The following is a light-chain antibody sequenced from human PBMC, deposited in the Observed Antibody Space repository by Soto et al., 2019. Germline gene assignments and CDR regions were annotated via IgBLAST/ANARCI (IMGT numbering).Light chain of an antibody. Sequence: IVLTQSAGTLSLYPGERATLSCRASQSVSSNYLAWYQQKRGQAPRLLIYGASSRATGIPTRFSGSGSGTDFTLTISRLEPEDFAVYYCQQYDTSPRTFGQGTKVEI. CDR1: QSVSSNY. CDR3: QQYDTSPRT. J-gene: IGKJ1*01. V-gene: IGKV3-20*01. CDR2: GAS.